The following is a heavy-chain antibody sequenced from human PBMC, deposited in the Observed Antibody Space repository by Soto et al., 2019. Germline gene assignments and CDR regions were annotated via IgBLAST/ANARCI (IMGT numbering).Heavy chain of an antibody. J-gene: IGHJ4*02. D-gene: IGHD4-17*01. V-gene: IGHV3-30*18. CDR3: AKSWSNYGAYPNY. CDR1: GFTLCNYG. CDR2: ISYDGSNK. Sequence: PGGSLRLSCAASGFTLCNYGMHWVRQAPGKGLEWVAVISYDGSNKYYADSVKGRFTISRDNSKNTLYLQMNSLRVEDTAIYYCAKSWSNYGAYPNYWGQGNLVTLSS.